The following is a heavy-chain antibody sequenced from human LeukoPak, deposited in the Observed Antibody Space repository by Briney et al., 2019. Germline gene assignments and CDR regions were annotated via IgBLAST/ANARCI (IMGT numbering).Heavy chain of an antibody. Sequence: SETLSLTCTVSGGSISTYYWSWLRQPAGKGLEWIGRIYTGGSINYNPSLKSRVTMSADTSKNQFSLKLSSVTAADTAVYYCARHSSPGYSSSWYSVGGMDVWGQGTTVTVSS. D-gene: IGHD6-13*01. J-gene: IGHJ6*02. CDR2: IYTGGSI. CDR3: ARHSSPGYSSSWYSVGGMDV. CDR1: GGSISTYY. V-gene: IGHV4-4*07.